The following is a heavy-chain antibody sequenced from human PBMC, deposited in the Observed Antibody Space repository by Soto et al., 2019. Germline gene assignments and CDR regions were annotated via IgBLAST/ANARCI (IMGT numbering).Heavy chain of an antibody. CDR3: GTSVEPATPSAFDI. D-gene: IGHD2-15*01. V-gene: IGHV5-51*01. CDR1: GYTFTNYW. J-gene: IGHJ3*02. CDR2: IYPGDSDT. Sequence: RGESLKISCQGSGYTFTNYWIGWVRQMPGKGLEWMGIIYPGDSDTRYSPSFQGQVNISADKSISTAYLQWSSLKASDTAMYYCGTSVEPATPSAFDIWGQGTMVTVSS.